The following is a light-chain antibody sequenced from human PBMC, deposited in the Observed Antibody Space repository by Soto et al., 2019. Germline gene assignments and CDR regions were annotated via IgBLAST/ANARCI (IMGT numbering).Light chain of an antibody. V-gene: IGKV3-15*01. J-gene: IGKJ1*01. CDR1: QSVSSN. Sequence: EIVMTQSPATLSVSPGDRATLSCRASQSVSSNLAWYQQRPGQEPRLLIYGASTRATGIPARFRGSGSGTEFTLTISSLQSADFAVNYCQQYNKCAPETFGQGTKVEIK. CDR3: QQYNKCAPET. CDR2: GAS.